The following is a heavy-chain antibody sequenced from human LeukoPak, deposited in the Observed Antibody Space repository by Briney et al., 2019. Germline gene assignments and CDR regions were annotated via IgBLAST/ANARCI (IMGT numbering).Heavy chain of an antibody. V-gene: IGHV3-11*01. CDR2: ISMTGSTI. J-gene: IGHJ4*02. CDR1: GFTFSDFY. CDR3: ARVGSGRLNGVLDY. D-gene: IGHD3-10*01. Sequence: GGSLRLSCAASGFTFSDFYMSWIRQAPGKGLEWVSYISMTGSTILYADSVKGRFTISRDNAKNSLYLQMNSLRAEDTAVYYCARVGSGRLNGVLDYWGQGTLVTVSS.